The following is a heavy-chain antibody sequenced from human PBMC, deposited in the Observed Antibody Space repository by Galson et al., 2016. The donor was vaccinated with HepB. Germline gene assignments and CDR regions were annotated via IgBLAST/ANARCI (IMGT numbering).Heavy chain of an antibody. CDR1: GDSVSNDNVA. CDR2: TFYRSSWSH. J-gene: IGHJ4*02. CDR3: AKIRLQCLSLSKTCYGVGLDY. V-gene: IGHV6-1*01. D-gene: IGHD2-2*01. Sequence: CAISGDSVSNDNVAWNWIRQSPSRGLEWLGRTFYRSSWSHHYAFSVASRITINPDTSKNHFSLQLSAVTAADTAVYYCAKIRLQCLSLSKTCYGVGLDYWGQGTLVTVSS.